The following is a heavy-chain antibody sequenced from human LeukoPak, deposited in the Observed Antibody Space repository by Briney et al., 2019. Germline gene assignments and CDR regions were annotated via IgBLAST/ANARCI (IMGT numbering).Heavy chain of an antibody. CDR1: GFTFSAYG. V-gene: IGHV3-30*18. CDR3: AKDRSGLNWYFDL. Sequence: PGRSLRLSCAASGFTFSAYGMHWVRQAPGKGLEWVAVISYDGSKEYYADAVKGRFTISRDNSKNTLYLQINSLRAEDTAVYFCAKDRSGLNWYFDLWGRGTLVTVSS. J-gene: IGHJ2*01. CDR2: ISYDGSKE. D-gene: IGHD6-19*01.